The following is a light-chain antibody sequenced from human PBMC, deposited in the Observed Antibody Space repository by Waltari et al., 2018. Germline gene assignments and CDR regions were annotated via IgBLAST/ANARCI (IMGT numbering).Light chain of an antibody. J-gene: IGLJ2*01. CDR1: SSDVGGYTY. V-gene: IGLV2-14*03. CDR2: DVT. CDR3: SSYTSSSTLI. Sequence: QSALTQPASVSGSPGQSITISCTGSSSDVGGYTYVSWYQQHPGKAPKLMFHDVTQRPSGVSNRFSGSKSGNPASLIISGLQAEDEADYYCSSYTSSSTLIFGGGTKLTVL.